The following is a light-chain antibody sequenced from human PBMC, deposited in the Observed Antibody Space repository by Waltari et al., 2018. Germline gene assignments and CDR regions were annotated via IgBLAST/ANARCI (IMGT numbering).Light chain of an antibody. CDR2: AAS. CDR1: LGISNY. V-gene: IGKV1-27*01. J-gene: IGKJ1*01. CDR3: QKYNSAPPT. Sequence: DIQMTQSPSSLSASVGDRVALTCRASLGISNYLAWYQQRPGKAPRLLIYAASTLQPGVPSRFSGRGARTDFTLFIESLQPEDAANYYCQKYNSAPPTFGPGTKVEIK.